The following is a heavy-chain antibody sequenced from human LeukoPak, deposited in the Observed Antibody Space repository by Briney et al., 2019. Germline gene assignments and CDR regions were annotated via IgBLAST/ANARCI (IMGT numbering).Heavy chain of an antibody. CDR1: GFTFGSYA. D-gene: IGHD3-22*01. V-gene: IGHV3-23*01. Sequence: SGGSLRLSCAASGFTFGSYAMSWVRQAPGEGLEWVSAITDSGGSTYYSDSVKGRFTISRDNSKNTLYLQMNTLRAEDTAIYYCAKGSSGSRPYYFDYWGQGTLVTVSS. CDR3: AKGSSGSRPYYFDY. CDR2: ITDSGGST. J-gene: IGHJ4*02.